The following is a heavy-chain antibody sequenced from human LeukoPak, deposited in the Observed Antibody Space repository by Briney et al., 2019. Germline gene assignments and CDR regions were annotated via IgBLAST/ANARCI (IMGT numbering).Heavy chain of an antibody. V-gene: IGHV3-74*01. D-gene: IGHD5-18*01. Sequence: GGSLRLSCAASGFTFSSFWMSWVRQGPGKGLVWVSRINSGGGDTSYADSVKGRFTLSRDNAKNTLHLQMNSLRAEDTAVYYCVREDIALAQFGMDVWGQDTTVTVSS. CDR2: INSGGGDT. CDR3: VREDIALAQFGMDV. J-gene: IGHJ6*01. CDR1: GFTFSSFW.